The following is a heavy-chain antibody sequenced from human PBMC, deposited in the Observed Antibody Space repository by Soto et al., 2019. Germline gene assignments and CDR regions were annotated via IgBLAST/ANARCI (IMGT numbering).Heavy chain of an antibody. D-gene: IGHD1-26*01. CDR3: ARIVVGATVDL. V-gene: IGHV4-61*01. Sequence: PSETLSLTCTVSGASLTSGTFYWTWIRQPPGKGLEWIAYISYTGDTNYNPSLKSRVTISVDTSRNQFSLTLTSVTAADTAVYFCARIVVGATVDLWGQGSLVTVSS. CDR2: ISYTGDT. J-gene: IGHJ5*02. CDR1: GASLTSGTFY.